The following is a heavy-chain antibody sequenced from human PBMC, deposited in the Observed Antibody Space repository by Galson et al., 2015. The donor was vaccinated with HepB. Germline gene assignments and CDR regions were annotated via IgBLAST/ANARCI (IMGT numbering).Heavy chain of an antibody. CDR1: GYTFTSYG. Sequence: SVKVSCKASGYTFTSYGISWVRQAPGQGLEWMGWISAYNGNTNYAQKLQGRVTMTTDTSTSTAYMELGSLRSDDTAVYYCARDGLAGHCSSTSCDGNYYYYGMDVWGQGTTVTVSS. V-gene: IGHV1-18*04. CDR3: ARDGLAGHCSSTSCDGNYYYYGMDV. J-gene: IGHJ6*02. D-gene: IGHD2-2*01. CDR2: ISAYNGNT.